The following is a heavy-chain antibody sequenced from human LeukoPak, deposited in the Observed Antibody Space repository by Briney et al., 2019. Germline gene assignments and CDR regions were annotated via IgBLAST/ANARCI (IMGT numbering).Heavy chain of an antibody. D-gene: IGHD5-18*01. CDR3: ARPGVGSGRYGAFDI. J-gene: IGHJ3*02. CDR1: GGSISSSNW. Sequence: NPSETLSLTCAVSGGSISSSNWWSWVRQPPGKGLEWIGEIYHSGSTNYNPSLESRVTMSVDTSKNQFSLKLRSVSAADTALYYCARPGVGSGRYGAFDIWGQGTMVTVSS. V-gene: IGHV4-4*02. CDR2: IYHSGST.